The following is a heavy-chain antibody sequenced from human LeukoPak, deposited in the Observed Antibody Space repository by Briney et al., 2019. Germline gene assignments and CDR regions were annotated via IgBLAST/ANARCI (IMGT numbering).Heavy chain of an antibody. CDR2: IYYTGST. Sequence: SETLSLTCTVSGGSVSSSYYWGWIRQPPGQGLEWIGSIYYTGSTYYNPSLKSRVTISVDTSKNQFSLKLSSVTAADTAVYYCARGLRLGELSFQYYFDYWGQGTLVTVSS. J-gene: IGHJ4*02. CDR1: GGSVSSSYY. D-gene: IGHD3-16*02. CDR3: ARGLRLGELSFQYYFDY. V-gene: IGHV4-39*07.